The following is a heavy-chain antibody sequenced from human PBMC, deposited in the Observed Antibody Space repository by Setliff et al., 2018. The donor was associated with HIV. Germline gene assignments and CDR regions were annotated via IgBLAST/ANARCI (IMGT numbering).Heavy chain of an antibody. CDR2: IYSDGST. V-gene: IGHV3-66*02. CDR1: GFTVSSSY. CDR3: ARNELESDYYYYYMDA. D-gene: IGHD1-1*01. J-gene: IGHJ6*03. Sequence: GGSLRLSCEASGFTVSSSYMAWVRQAPGKGLEWVSTIYSDGSTYHRDSVKGRFTLSRDNSKNTVYLQVGSLRPDDTAMYYCARNELESDYYYYYMDAWGKGTTVTVSS.